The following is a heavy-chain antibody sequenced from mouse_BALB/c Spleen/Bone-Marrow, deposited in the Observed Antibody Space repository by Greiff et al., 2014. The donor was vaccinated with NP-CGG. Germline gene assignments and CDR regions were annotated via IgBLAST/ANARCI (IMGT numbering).Heavy chain of an antibody. CDR2: INPSSGYT. Sequence: VQLQESGAELARPGASVKMSCKASGYTFTSYTMHWVKQRPGQGLEWIGYINPSSGYTNYNQKFKDKATLTADKSSSTSYMQLSILTSEDSAVYYCAAGYYGNSGWFAYWGQGTLVTVSA. CDR3: AAGYYGNSGWFAY. J-gene: IGHJ3*01. D-gene: IGHD2-1*01. CDR1: GYTFTSYT. V-gene: IGHV1-4*01.